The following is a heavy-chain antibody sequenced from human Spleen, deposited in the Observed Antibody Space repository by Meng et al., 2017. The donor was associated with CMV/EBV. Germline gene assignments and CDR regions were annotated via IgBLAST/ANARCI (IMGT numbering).Heavy chain of an antibody. CDR1: GGSFSGYF. V-gene: IGHV4-34*01. Sequence: SETLSLTCDVYGGSFSGYFWTWIRQPPGRGLEWIGEINHSGRTNYNPSLKSRVTISVDTAKNQFSLKLNSVTAADTAVYYCAREISDYPYFDYWGQGTLVTVSS. CDR2: INHSGRT. J-gene: IGHJ4*02. CDR3: AREISDYPYFDY. D-gene: IGHD3-10*01.